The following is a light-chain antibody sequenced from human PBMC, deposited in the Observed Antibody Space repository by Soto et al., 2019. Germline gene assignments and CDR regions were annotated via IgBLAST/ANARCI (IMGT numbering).Light chain of an antibody. CDR1: QSVSSL. Sequence: EIVLKQSPATLSLSPGERATLSCRASQSVSSLLAWYQQKPGQAPRLLISDASNRATGIPARFSGSGSGTDFTLTISSLEPEDFAAYYCQQRSNWPLTFGGRTKVDIK. CDR2: DAS. V-gene: IGKV3-11*01. J-gene: IGKJ4*01. CDR3: QQRSNWPLT.